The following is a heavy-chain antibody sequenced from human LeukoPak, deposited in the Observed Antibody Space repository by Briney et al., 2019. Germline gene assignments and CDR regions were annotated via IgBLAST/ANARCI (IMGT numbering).Heavy chain of an antibody. J-gene: IGHJ6*03. Sequence: GESLKISCKGSGYSFTSYWIAWVRQMPGKGLEWMGIIYPADSDTTYSPSFRGQVTISADKSISTAYLHWSSLKASDTAMYYCVTPKLDYGRYYYIDVWGKGTTVTVSS. V-gene: IGHV5-51*01. CDR1: GYSFTSYW. D-gene: IGHD4-17*01. CDR2: IYPADSDT. CDR3: VTPKLDYGRYYYIDV.